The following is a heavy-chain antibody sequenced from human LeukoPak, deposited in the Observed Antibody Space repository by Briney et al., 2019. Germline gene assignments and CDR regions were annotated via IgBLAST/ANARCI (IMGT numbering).Heavy chain of an antibody. J-gene: IGHJ3*02. CDR2: ISAYNGNT. Sequence: DSVKVSCKASGYTFTSYGISWVRQAPGQGLEWMGWISAYNGNTNYAQKLQGRVTMTTDTSTSTAYMELRSLRSDDTAVYYCARAGSLRYFDWLLYSAFDIWGQGTMVTVSS. V-gene: IGHV1-18*01. CDR3: ARAGSLRYFDWLLYSAFDI. CDR1: GYTFTSYG. D-gene: IGHD3-9*01.